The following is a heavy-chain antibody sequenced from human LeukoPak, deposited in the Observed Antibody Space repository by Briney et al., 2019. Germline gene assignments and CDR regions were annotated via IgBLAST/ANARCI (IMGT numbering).Heavy chain of an antibody. Sequence: PSVKASWKASGYTLTGYSMHWVRQAPGQGLEWMGWINPNSGGTNYAQKFQGRVTMTRDTSISTAYMELSRLRSDDTAVYYCARGSARITIFGVVINWFDPWGQGTLVTVSS. J-gene: IGHJ5*02. D-gene: IGHD3-3*01. V-gene: IGHV1-2*02. CDR3: ARGSARITIFGVVINWFDP. CDR1: GYTLTGYS. CDR2: INPNSGGT.